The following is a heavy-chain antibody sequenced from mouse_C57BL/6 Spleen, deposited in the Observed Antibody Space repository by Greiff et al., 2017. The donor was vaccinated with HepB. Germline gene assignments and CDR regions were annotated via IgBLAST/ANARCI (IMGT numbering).Heavy chain of an antibody. CDR1: GYTFTDYN. CDR3: ARDWGLRRDYAMDY. CDR2: INPNNGGT. J-gene: IGHJ4*01. D-gene: IGHD2-4*01. V-gene: IGHV1-22*01. Sequence: EVQGVESGPELVKPGASVKMSCKASGYTFTDYNMHWVKQSHGKSLEWIGYINPNNGGTSYNQKFKGKATLTVNKSSSTAYMELRSLTSEDSAVYYCARDWGLRRDYAMDYWGQGTSVTVSS.